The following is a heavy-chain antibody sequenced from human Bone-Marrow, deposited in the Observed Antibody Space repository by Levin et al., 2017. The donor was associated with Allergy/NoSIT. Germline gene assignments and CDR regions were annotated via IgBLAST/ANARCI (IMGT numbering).Heavy chain of an antibody. D-gene: IGHD5-12*01. CDR3: AKDEVATITGNYYYYMDV. CDR2: ISYDGSNK. J-gene: IGHJ6*03. V-gene: IGHV3-30*18. Sequence: QSGGSLRLSCAASGFTFSSYGMHWVRQAPGKGLEWVAVISYDGSNKYYADSVKGRFTISRDNSKNTLYLQMNSLRAEDTAVYYCAKDEVATITGNYYYYMDVWGKGTTVTVSS. CDR1: GFTFSSYG.